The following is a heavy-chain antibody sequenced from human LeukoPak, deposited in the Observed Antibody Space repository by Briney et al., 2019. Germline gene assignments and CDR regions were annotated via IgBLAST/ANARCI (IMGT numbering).Heavy chain of an antibody. CDR2: IRNDGSNS. CDR3: AKDRSYYDSGGFRNFDY. V-gene: IGHV3-30*02. Sequence: GGSLRLSCAASALTFNSCGMHWVRQAPGKGLEWVAFIRNDGSNSYYADSVKGRLTISRDNSKNTLYLQMNSLRPEDTAVYYCAKDRSYYDSGGFRNFDYWGQGTLVTVSS. D-gene: IGHD3-22*01. J-gene: IGHJ4*02. CDR1: ALTFNSCG.